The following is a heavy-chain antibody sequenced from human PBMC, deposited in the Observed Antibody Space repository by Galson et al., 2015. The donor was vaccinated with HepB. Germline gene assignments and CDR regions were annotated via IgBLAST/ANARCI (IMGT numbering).Heavy chain of an antibody. CDR1: GGSITSSYW. CDR2: ISYSGST. V-gene: IGHV4-4*02. D-gene: IGHD3-3*01. CDR3: ARRAAGNYDFWSFDY. J-gene: IGHJ4*02. Sequence: ETLSLTCAVSGGSITSSYWWSWVRQPPGKGLQWVGYISYSGSTIYNPSLKSRVTISVDTSKNQFSLKLTSVTAADTAVYYCARRAAGNYDFWSFDYWGQGTLVTVSS.